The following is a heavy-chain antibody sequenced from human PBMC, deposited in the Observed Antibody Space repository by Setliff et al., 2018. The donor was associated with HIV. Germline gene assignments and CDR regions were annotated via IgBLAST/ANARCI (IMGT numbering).Heavy chain of an antibody. V-gene: IGHV4-39*07. CDR2: VYYSEST. D-gene: IGHD5-18*01. J-gene: IGHJ4*02. CDR1: GGSIRNGLYY. CDR3: ARGGGPDTNFDL. Sequence: SETLSLTCTVSGGSIRNGLYYWHWIRQPPGKGLEWIGSVYYSESTYYKPSLKSRVTISVDTSKNQFSLRLSSVTAADRAVYYCARGGGPDTNFDLWGQGTLVTVSS.